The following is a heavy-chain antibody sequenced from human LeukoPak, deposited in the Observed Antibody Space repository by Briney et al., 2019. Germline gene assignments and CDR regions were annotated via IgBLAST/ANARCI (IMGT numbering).Heavy chain of an antibody. CDR2: ITRNVGSL. CDR3: VRDTGGGDSVF. D-gene: IGHD4-23*01. V-gene: IGHV3-21*01. J-gene: IGHJ4*02. CDR1: GFTFSTYS. Sequence: GVSLRLSCVASGFTFSTYSMNCVLEAPGKRLGGGSAITRNVGSLYYAYSLRGGFTISRDNAQNSLYLQMRSLSAEDTAVYYCVRDTGGGDSVFWGQGTLVTVSS.